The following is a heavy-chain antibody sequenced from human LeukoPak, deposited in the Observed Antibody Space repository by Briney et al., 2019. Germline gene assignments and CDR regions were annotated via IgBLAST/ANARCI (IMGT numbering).Heavy chain of an antibody. D-gene: IGHD3-9*01. J-gene: IGHJ4*02. Sequence: SSETLSLTCTVSGGSISSYYWSWIRQPPGKGLEWIGYIYYSGSTNYNPSLKSRVTISVDTSKNQFSLKLSSVTAADTAVYYCARAADYGILTGYYSPRHYFDYWGQGTLVTVSS. CDR1: GGSISSYY. CDR3: ARAADYGILTGYYSPRHYFDY. V-gene: IGHV4-59*01. CDR2: IYYSGST.